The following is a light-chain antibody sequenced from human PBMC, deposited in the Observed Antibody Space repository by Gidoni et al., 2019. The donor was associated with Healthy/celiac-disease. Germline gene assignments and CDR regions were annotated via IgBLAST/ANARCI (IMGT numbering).Light chain of an antibody. CDR3: QQSYSTPMCS. CDR1: QSIISY. CDR2: AAS. J-gene: IGKJ2*04. V-gene: IGKV1-39*01. Sequence: IQMTQSPSSLSASVGHRVTITCRASQSIISYFNWSQQKPGNAPTLLIYAASSLQRAVPSRCSGSGSGTDCILTISSLQPEDFATYYCQQSYSTPMCSFXXXTKLEIK.